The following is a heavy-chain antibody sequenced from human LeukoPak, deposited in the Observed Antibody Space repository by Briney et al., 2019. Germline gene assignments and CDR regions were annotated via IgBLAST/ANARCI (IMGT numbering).Heavy chain of an antibody. CDR1: GLTFSNAW. CDR2: IKQYGSEK. V-gene: IGHV3-7*05. J-gene: IGHJ4*02. Sequence: GGSLRLSCAASGLTFSNAWMSWVRQAPGKGLEWVATIKQYGSEKYYVDSVKGRFTISRDNAKKSLFLQMDSLRGEDTAVYYCARAAEISALDNWGQGTLVTVSS. D-gene: IGHD6-13*01. CDR3: ARAAEISALDN.